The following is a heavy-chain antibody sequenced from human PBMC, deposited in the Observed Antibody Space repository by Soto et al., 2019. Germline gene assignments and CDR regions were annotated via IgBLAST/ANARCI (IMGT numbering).Heavy chain of an antibody. CDR3: ARGDSADIMITFGGVIVIGAFDI. CDR1: GFTFSSYS. CDR2: ISSSSSTI. D-gene: IGHD3-16*02. J-gene: IGHJ3*02. Sequence: SLRLSCAASGFTFSSYSMNWVRQAPGKGLEWVSYISSSSSTIYYADSVKGRFTISRDNAKNSLYLQMNSLRDEDTAVYYCARGDSADIMITFGGVIVIGAFDIWGQGTMVTVSS. V-gene: IGHV3-48*02.